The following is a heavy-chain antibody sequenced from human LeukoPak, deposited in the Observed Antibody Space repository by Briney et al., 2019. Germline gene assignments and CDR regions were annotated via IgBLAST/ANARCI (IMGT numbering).Heavy chain of an antibody. CDR1: GGSISSSNW. J-gene: IGHJ6*03. V-gene: IGHV4-4*02. Sequence: SETLSLTCAVSGGSISSSNWWSWVRQPPGKGLEWIGEIYHSGSTNYNPSLKSRVTISVDKSKNQFSLKLSSVTAADTAVYYCARHDSHGSSWYYYYYYMDVWGKGTTVTVSS. CDR3: ARHDSHGSSWYYYYYYMDV. D-gene: IGHD6-13*01. CDR2: IYHSGST.